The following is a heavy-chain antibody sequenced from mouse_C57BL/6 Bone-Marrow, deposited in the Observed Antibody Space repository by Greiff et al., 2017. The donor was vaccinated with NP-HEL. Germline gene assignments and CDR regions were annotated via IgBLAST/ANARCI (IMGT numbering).Heavy chain of an antibody. Sequence: VQLQQSGPGLVQPSQSLSITCTVSGFSLTSYGVHWVRQSPGKGLEWLGVIWRGGSTDYNAAFMSRLSITKDNSKSQVFFKMNSLQADDTAIYYCAKEGITTDYAMDYWGQGTSVTVSS. V-gene: IGHV2-5*01. CDR2: IWRGGST. D-gene: IGHD2-4*01. CDR1: GFSLTSYG. CDR3: AKEGITTDYAMDY. J-gene: IGHJ4*01.